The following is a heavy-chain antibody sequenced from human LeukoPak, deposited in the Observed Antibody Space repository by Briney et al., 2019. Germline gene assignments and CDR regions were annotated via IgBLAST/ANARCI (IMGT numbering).Heavy chain of an antibody. D-gene: IGHD3-10*01. CDR1: GFTFSSYA. J-gene: IGHJ4*02. CDR3: AKDLPGPVLWFGESPRGFDY. Sequence: GGSLRLSCAASGFTFSSYAMSWVRQAPGKGLEWVSVISGSGDATYYADSVRGRFTISRDNSKDTLYLQMNSLRAEDTAVYYCAKDLPGPVLWFGESPRGFDYWGQGTLVTVSS. V-gene: IGHV3-23*01. CDR2: ISGSGDAT.